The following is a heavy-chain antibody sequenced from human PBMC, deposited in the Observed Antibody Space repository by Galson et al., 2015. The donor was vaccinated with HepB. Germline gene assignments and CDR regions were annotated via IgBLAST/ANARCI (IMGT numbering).Heavy chain of an antibody. CDR1: GYTFTGYY. V-gene: IGHV1-2*06. Sequence: SVKVSCKASGYTFTGYYMHWVRQAPGQGLEWMGRINPNSGGTNYAQKFQGRVTMTRDTSISTAYMELSRLRSDDTAVYYCASSSYCGGDCPSRGQWGQGTLVTVSS. CDR3: ASSSYCGGDCPSRGQ. CDR2: INPNSGGT. D-gene: IGHD2-21*01. J-gene: IGHJ4*02.